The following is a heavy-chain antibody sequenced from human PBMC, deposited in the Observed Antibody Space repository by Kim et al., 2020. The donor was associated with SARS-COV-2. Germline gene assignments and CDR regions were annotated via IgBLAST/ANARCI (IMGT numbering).Heavy chain of an antibody. V-gene: IGHV6-1*01. J-gene: IGHJ5*02. CDR2: TYYRSKWYN. D-gene: IGHD3-3*01. Sequence: SQTLSLTCAISGDSVSSNSAAWNWIRQSPSRGLEWLGRTYYRSKWYNDYAVSVKSRITINPDTSKNQFSLQLNSVTPEDTAVYYCARGAKVGSITIFGVPTRGWFDPWGQGTLVTVSS. CDR3: ARGAKVGSITIFGVPTRGWFDP. CDR1: GDSVSSNSAA.